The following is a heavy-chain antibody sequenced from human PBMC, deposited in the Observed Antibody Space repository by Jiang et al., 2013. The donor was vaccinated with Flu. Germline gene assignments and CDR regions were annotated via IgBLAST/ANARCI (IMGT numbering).Heavy chain of an antibody. Sequence: PGLVKPSETLSLTCTVSGGSISSSSYYWGWIRQPPGKGLEWIGSIYYSGSTYYNPSLKSRVTISVDTSKNQFSLKLSSVTAADTAVYYCASLGHYGDSLDAFDIWGQGTMVTVSS. V-gene: IGHV4-39*01. CDR2: IYYSGST. D-gene: IGHD4-17*01. CDR3: ASLGHYGDSLDAFDI. J-gene: IGHJ3*02. CDR1: GGSISSSSYY.